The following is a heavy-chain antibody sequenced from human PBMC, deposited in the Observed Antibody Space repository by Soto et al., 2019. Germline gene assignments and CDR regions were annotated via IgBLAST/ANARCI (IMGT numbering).Heavy chain of an antibody. Sequence: PSETLSLTCSVSGASMSNFYWSWIRQPPGKGLEFIGYVSYSGSTNYNPSLKSRVTISVDTSKSQFSLKLSSVTAADTAVYYCAGGRWRQLLLNYWGQGTLVTVSS. CDR3: AGGRWRQLLLNY. CDR2: VSYSGST. D-gene: IGHD5-12*01. V-gene: IGHV4-59*01. J-gene: IGHJ4*02. CDR1: GASMSNFY.